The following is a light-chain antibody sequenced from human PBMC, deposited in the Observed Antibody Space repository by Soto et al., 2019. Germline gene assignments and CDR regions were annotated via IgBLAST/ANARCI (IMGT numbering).Light chain of an antibody. V-gene: IGLV2-14*01. CDR2: DVS. J-gene: IGLJ2*01. CDR1: SSDIGAYSY. CDR3: NSYTSGSSLV. Sequence: QSVLTQPASVSGSPGQSITISCTGTSSDIGAYSYVSWYQQHPGKAPKLVIYDVSSRPSGVSNRFSGSKSGDTASLTISGLQAEDEADYYCNSYTSGSSLVFGGGTKVTVL.